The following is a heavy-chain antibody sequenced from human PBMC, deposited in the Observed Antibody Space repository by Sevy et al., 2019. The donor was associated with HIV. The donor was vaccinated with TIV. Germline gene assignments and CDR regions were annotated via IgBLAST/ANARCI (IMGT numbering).Heavy chain of an antibody. D-gene: IGHD2-15*01. CDR2: IKQDGSVK. V-gene: IGHV3-7*01. Sequence: GGSLRLSCAASGFTISTYWVTWVRQAPGKGLEWVANIKQDGSVKKYLDSVRGRFTISRDNAKNSVYLEMNSLRAEDTAVYYCARVGYCRGGTCFSGFYYAMDVWGQGTTVTVSS. CDR3: ARVGYCRGGTCFSGFYYAMDV. CDR1: GFTISTYW. J-gene: IGHJ6*02.